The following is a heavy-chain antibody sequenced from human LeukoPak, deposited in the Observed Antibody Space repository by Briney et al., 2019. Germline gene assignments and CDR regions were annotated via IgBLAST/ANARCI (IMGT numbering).Heavy chain of an antibody. J-gene: IGHJ4*02. CDR3: AREFLRGAGGSCWYYFDY. CDR1: GGTFSSYA. V-gene: IGHV1-69*05. CDR2: IIPIFGTA. Sequence: SVKVSCKASGGTFSSYAISWVRQAPGQGLEWMGGIIPIFGTANYAQKFQGRVTITTDESTNTAYMELSSLRSEDTAVYYCAREFLRGAGGSCWYYFDYWGQGTLVTVSS. D-gene: IGHD6-19*01.